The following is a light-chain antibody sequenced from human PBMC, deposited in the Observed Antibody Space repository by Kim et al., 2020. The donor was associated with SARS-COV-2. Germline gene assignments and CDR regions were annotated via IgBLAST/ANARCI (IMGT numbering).Light chain of an antibody. V-gene: IGLV2-14*03. J-gene: IGLJ2*01. Sequence: GQSITMSCTGTSSDVGGYNYVSWFQQHPGKAPKLIIYDVSNRPSGVSNRFSGSKSGNTASLTISGLQADDEADYYCSSYTTSSTVVFGGGTQLTVL. CDR2: DVS. CDR1: SSDVGGYNY. CDR3: SSYTTSSTVV.